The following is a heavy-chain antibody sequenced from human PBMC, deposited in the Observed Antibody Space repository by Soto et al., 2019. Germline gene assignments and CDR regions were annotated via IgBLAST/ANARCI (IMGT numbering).Heavy chain of an antibody. CDR2: ISYTGST. CDR3: ARHAFDDYDRWFDS. J-gene: IGHJ5*01. D-gene: IGHD4-17*01. V-gene: IGHV4-59*08. Sequence: SSETLSLTCTVSGGSISSYFWSWIRQPPGKVLEWIGYISYTGSTSYNPSVKSRVAISVDTSKNQFSLKLNSVTAADTAVYFCARHAFDDYDRWFDSWGQGTPVTVSS. CDR1: GGSISSYF.